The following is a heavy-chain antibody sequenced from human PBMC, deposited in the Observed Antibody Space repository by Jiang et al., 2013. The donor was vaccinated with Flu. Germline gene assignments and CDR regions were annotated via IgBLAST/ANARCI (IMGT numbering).Heavy chain of an antibody. CDR1: GFTFSSYA. D-gene: IGHD2-2*01. V-gene: IGHV3-30-3*01. CDR2: ISYDGSNK. CDR3: ARDIVVVPAATFDY. Sequence: PGRSLRLSCAASGFTFSSYAMHWVRQAPGKGLEWVAVISYDGSNKYYADSVKGRFTISRDNSKNTLYLQMNSLRAEDTAVYYCARDIVVVPAATFDYWGQGTLVTVSS. J-gene: IGHJ4*02.